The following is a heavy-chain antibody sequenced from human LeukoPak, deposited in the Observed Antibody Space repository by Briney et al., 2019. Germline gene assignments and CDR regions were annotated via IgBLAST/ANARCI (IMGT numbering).Heavy chain of an antibody. Sequence: PGGSLRLSCAASGFTFSSYEMNWVRQAPGKGLEWISYISSSSSGIYYADSVKGRFTISRDNAKNSQFLQMNSLRVEDTAVYYCVRASTSGWYAVAYFDFWGRGTLVTVSS. CDR1: GFTFSSYE. CDR3: VRASTSGWYAVAYFDF. D-gene: IGHD6-19*01. V-gene: IGHV3-48*03. CDR2: ISSSSSGI. J-gene: IGHJ4*02.